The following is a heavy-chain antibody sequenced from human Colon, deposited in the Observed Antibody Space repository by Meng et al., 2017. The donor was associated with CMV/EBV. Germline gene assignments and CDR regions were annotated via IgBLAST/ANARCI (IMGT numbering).Heavy chain of an antibody. D-gene: IGHD1-26*01. V-gene: IGHV3-23*01. CDR2: ISGGGSGT. CDR3: AKDLVGATKRWFDP. CDR1: GFTFSSYA. Sequence: GASLKISCAASGFTFSSYAMSWVRQAPGKGLEWVSTISGGGSGTYYADSVKGRFTISRDNSKNTLYVQMNSLRAEDTAVYYCAKDLVGATKRWFDPWGQGTLVTSPQ. J-gene: IGHJ5*02.